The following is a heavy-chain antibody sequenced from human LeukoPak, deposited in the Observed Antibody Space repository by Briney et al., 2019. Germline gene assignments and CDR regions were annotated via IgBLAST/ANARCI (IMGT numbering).Heavy chain of an antibody. J-gene: IGHJ4*02. CDR3: ARDHHASGSYYVY. CDR2: ISSSGRYI. D-gene: IGHD3-10*01. V-gene: IGHV3-21*01. CDR1: GFTFSSYS. Sequence: SGGSLRLSCAASGFTFSSYSMNWVRQAPGKGLEWVSSISSSGRYIYYADSVEGRFTVSRDNAENSLYLQMNSLRVEDTAVYYCARDHHASGSYYVYWGQGTLVTVSS.